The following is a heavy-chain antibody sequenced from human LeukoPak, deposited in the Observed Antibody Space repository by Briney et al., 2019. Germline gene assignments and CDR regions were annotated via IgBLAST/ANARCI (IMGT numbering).Heavy chain of an antibody. D-gene: IGHD1-14*01. J-gene: IGHJ4*02. Sequence: PSETLSLTCNVPGGSISSSYWSWIRQPPGKGLEWVGYIYNTGTTNYNPSLNSRVTISVDTSKNQLSLRLSSVTAADTAVYYCARHEPPGARRHLDYWGQGTLVTVSS. CDR2: IYNTGTT. CDR1: GGSISSSY. V-gene: IGHV4-59*08. CDR3: ARHEPPGARRHLDY.